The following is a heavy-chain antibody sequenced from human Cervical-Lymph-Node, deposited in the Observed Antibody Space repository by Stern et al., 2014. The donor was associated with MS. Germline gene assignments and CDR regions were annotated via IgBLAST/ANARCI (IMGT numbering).Heavy chain of an antibody. CDR3: ARATCSGGSCYSGY. Sequence: EAQLVESGGGLVKPGGSLRLSCAASGFTFSSYSMNWVRQAPGKGLEWVSSISSASSYIYYADSVKGRFTISRDNAKNSLYLQMNSLRAEDTAVYYCARATCSGGSCYSGYWGQGTLVTVSS. V-gene: IGHV3-21*01. J-gene: IGHJ4*02. D-gene: IGHD2-15*01. CDR1: GFTFSSYS. CDR2: ISSASSYI.